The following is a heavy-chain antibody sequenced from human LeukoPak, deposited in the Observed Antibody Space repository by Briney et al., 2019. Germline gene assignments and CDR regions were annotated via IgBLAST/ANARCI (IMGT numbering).Heavy chain of an antibody. Sequence: GGSLRLSCAASGFTFSNAWMSWVRQAPGKGLEWVGRIKSKTDGGTADYAAPVKGRFTISRDDSKNTLYLQMNSLKTEDTAVYYCTTGSSSSHYYYYYMDVWGKGTTVTVSS. V-gene: IGHV3-15*01. J-gene: IGHJ6*03. CDR1: GFTFSNAW. CDR2: IKSKTDGGTA. D-gene: IGHD6-6*01. CDR3: TTGSSSSHYYYYYMDV.